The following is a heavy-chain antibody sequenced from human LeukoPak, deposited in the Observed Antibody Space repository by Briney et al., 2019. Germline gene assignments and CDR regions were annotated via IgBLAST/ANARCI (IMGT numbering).Heavy chain of an antibody. CDR2: IYYSGST. Sequence: SETLSLTCTVSGGSLSSYYWSWLRQPPGKGLEWIGYIYYSGSTNYNPSLKSRVTISVDTSKTQFSLKLSSVTAADTAVYYCASGEGPGRFDIWGQGTMVTVSS. D-gene: IGHD1-14*01. CDR3: ASGEGPGRFDI. V-gene: IGHV4-59*01. J-gene: IGHJ3*02. CDR1: GGSLSSYY.